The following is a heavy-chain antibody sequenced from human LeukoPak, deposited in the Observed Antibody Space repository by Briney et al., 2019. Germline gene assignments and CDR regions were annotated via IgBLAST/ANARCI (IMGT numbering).Heavy chain of an antibody. J-gene: IGHJ4*02. CDR2: INPNSGGT. D-gene: IGHD6-19*01. V-gene: IGHV1-2*02. CDR1: GYTFTGYY. CDR3: ARVRAVAGTSKYYFDY. Sequence: GASVKVSCKASGYTFTGYYMHWVRQAPGQGFEWMGWINPNSGGTNYAQKFQGRVTMTRDTSISTAYMELSRLRSDDTAVYYCARVRAVAGTSKYYFDYWGQGTLVTVSS.